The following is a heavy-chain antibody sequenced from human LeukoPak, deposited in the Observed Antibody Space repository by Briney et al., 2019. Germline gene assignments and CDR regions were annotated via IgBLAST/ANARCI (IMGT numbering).Heavy chain of an antibody. CDR2: IYYSGST. J-gene: IGHJ4*02. CDR1: GASISSYY. CDR3: ARYVTTVTTYDY. V-gene: IGHV4-59*01. D-gene: IGHD4-17*01. Sequence: SETLSLTCTVSGASISSYYWSWIRQPPGKGLEWLGYIYYSGSTNYNPSLKSRVTISVDTSKNQFSLKLSSVTAADTAVYYCARYVTTVTTYDYWGQGTLVTVSS.